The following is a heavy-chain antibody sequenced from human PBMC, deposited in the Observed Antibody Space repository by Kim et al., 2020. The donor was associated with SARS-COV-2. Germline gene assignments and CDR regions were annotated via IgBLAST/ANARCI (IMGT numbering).Heavy chain of an antibody. J-gene: IGHJ6*02. D-gene: IGHD6-13*01. CDR2: IIPIFGTA. CDR1: GGTFSSYA. V-gene: IGHV1-69*13. CDR3: VRSWPPKSSYYYGMDV. Sequence: SVKVSCKASGGTFSSYAISWVRQAPGQGLEWMGGIIPIFGTANYAQKFQGRVTITADESTSTAYMELSSLRSEDTAVYYCVRSWPPKSSYYYGMDVWGQGTTVTVSS.